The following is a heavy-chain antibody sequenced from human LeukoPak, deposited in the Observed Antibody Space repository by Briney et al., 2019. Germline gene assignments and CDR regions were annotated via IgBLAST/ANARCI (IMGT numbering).Heavy chain of an antibody. J-gene: IGHJ6*02. V-gene: IGHV4-30-2*01. D-gene: IGHD5-18*01. CDR3: ARGEAGRGGYSYGSVSNYYYGMDV. CDR1: GGSISSGGYS. CDR2: IYHSGST. Sequence: SETLSLTCAVSGGSISSGGYSWSWIRQPPGKGLEWIGYIYHSGSTYYNPSLKSRVTISVDRSKNQFSLKLSSVTAADTAVYYCARGEAGRGGYSYGSVSNYYYGMDVWGQGTTVTVSS.